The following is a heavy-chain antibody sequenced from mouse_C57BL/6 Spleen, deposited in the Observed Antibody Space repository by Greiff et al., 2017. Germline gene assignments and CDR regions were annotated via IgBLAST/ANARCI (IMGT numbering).Heavy chain of an antibody. Sequence: QVQLQQSGTELVKPGASVKLSCKASGYTFTSYWMHWVKQRPGQGLEWIGNINPSNGGTNYNAKFKSKATLTVDKSSSTAYMQLSSLTSEDSAVYYCANEEYSNSYYAMGCWGKGTSVTVSS. V-gene: IGHV1-53*01. CDR3: ANEEYSNSYYAMGC. D-gene: IGHD2-5*01. J-gene: IGHJ4*01. CDR1: GYTFTSYW. CDR2: INPSNGGT.